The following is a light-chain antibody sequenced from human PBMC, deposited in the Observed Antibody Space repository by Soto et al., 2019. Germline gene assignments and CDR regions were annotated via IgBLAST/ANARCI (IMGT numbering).Light chain of an antibody. CDR2: ATS. J-gene: IGKJ2*01. Sequence: EIVMTQSPATLSVSPGERATLSCRASQSVSSSLAWYQHNRGQPPRLLIYATSTRATVIPARFSGSGSGTEFTLTISGLQSEDFAVYYCQQYVNWPYTFGQGTKLEI. V-gene: IGKV3-15*01. CDR3: QQYVNWPYT. CDR1: QSVSSS.